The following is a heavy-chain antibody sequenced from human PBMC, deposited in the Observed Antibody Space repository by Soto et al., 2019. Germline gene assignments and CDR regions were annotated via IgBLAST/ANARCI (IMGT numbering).Heavy chain of an antibody. Sequence: GGSLRLSCAASGFTFSSYGMHWVRQAPGKGLEWVAVIWYDGSNKYYADSVKGRFTISRDNSKNTLYLQMNSLRAEDTAVYYCARKIMYYYDSSGYPDYWGQGTLVTVSS. CDR3: ARKIMYYYDSSGYPDY. CDR1: GFTFSSYG. V-gene: IGHV3-33*01. CDR2: IWYDGSNK. D-gene: IGHD3-22*01. J-gene: IGHJ4*02.